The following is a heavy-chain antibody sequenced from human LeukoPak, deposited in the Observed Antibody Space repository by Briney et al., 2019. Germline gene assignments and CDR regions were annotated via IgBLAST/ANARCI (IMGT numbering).Heavy chain of an antibody. CDR1: GFTSGDYA. CDR3: TRGEEQQLAFDY. CDR2: IRSKAYGGTT. Sequence: PGRSLRLSCTASGFTSGDYAMSWVRQAPGKGLEWVGFIRSKAYGGTTEYAASVKGRFTISRDDSKSIAYLQMNSLKTEDTAVYYCTRGEEQQLAFDYWGQGTLVTVSS. V-gene: IGHV3-49*04. J-gene: IGHJ4*02. D-gene: IGHD6-13*01.